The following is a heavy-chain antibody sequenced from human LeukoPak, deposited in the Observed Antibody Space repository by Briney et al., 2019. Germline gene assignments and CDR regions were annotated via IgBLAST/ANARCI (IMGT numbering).Heavy chain of an antibody. CDR1: GGTFSSYA. J-gene: IGHJ4*02. V-gene: IGHV1-69*04. CDR3: ARSWRYCSSTSCYVDY. D-gene: IGHD2-2*01. CDR2: IIPILGIA. Sequence: SVKVSCKASGGTFSSYAISWVRQAPGQGLEWMGRIIPILGIANYAQKFQGRVTITADKSTSTACMELSSLRSEDTAVYYCARSWRYCSSTSCYVDYWGQGTLVTVSS.